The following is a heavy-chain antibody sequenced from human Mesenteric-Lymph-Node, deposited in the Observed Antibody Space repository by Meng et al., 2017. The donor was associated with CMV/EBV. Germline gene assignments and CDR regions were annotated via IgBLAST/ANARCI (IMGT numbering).Heavy chain of an antibody. CDR2: TYYKSKWYD. Sequence: SCVISGDSVSSNSAAWNWIRQSPSRGLEWLGRTYYKSKWYDDYAVSVKSRITINPDTSKNQFSLQLKAVTPEDTAVYYCAREGITLVRGVVLHYYGMDVWGQGTTVTVSS. V-gene: IGHV6-1*01. CDR3: AREGITLVRGVVLHYYGMDV. J-gene: IGHJ6*02. D-gene: IGHD3-10*01. CDR1: GDSVSSNSAA.